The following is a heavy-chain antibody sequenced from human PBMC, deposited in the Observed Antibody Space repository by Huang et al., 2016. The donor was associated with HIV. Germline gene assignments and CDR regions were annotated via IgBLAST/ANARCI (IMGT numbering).Heavy chain of an antibody. CDR1: GLPFSTYN. V-gene: IGHV3-48*01. D-gene: IGHD3-10*01. J-gene: IGHJ3*02. CDR2: ITSSSCSI. CDR3: ARFGSYYYGSGSYLDAFDI. Sequence: EVQLMESGGGLVQPGGSLRLSCAASGLPFSTYNMNWVSQAPGKGLDGVSYITSSSCSIYYADSVKGRFTISRDNAKNSLYLQMNSLRAEDTAVYYCARFGSYYYGSGSYLDAFDIWGQGTMVTVSS.